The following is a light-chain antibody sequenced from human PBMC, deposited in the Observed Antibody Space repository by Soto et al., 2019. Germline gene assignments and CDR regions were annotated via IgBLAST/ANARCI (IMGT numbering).Light chain of an antibody. V-gene: IGKV3-20*01. CDR3: QQYVNSPLT. J-gene: IGKJ4*01. Sequence: EIVLTQSPGTLSLSPGERATLSCRASQSVSSSFLAWYQQTPGQAPRLLIYGASSRATGIPDRFSGTGSGTEFTLTISSLEPEDFAVYYCQQYVNSPLTFGGGTKLELK. CDR2: GAS. CDR1: QSVSSSF.